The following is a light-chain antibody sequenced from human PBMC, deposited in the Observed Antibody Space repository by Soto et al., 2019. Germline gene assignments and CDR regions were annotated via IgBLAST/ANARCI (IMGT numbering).Light chain of an antibody. J-gene: IGKJ1*01. V-gene: IGKV3-15*01. Sequence: PGERATLSCRASQSLSSSLAWYQQKPGQAPRLLIYGASTRATGIPARFSGSGSGTEFTLTISSLQSEDFAVYYCQQYNNWKTFGQGTKVDI. CDR1: QSLSSS. CDR2: GAS. CDR3: QQYNNWKT.